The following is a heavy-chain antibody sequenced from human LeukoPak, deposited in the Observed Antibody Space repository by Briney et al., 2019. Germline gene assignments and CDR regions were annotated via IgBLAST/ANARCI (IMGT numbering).Heavy chain of an antibody. D-gene: IGHD1-26*01. J-gene: IGHJ4*02. CDR3: ARARWELLYNFDY. V-gene: IGHV3-21*01. Sequence: PAGSLRLSCAASGFTFSSYSMNWVRQAPGKVLEWVSSISSSSSYMYYADSVKGRFTISRDNAKNSLYLQMNSLRAEDTALYYCARARWELLYNFDYWGQGTLVTVSS. CDR1: GFTFSSYS. CDR2: ISSSSSYM.